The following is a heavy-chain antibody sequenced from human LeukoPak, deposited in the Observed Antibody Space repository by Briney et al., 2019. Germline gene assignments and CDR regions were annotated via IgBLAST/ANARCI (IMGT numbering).Heavy chain of an antibody. V-gene: IGHV3-23*01. Sequence: TGGSLRLSCAASGFTFSSYEMSWVRQAPGKGLEWVSTISGSGDNTYYADSVKGRFTISRDNSRNTLYLHMNSLRAEDTAVYYCAKSAVAGWVRDFDYWGQGTLVTVSS. J-gene: IGHJ4*02. CDR2: ISGSGDNT. D-gene: IGHD6-19*01. CDR1: GFTFSSYE. CDR3: AKSAVAGWVRDFDY.